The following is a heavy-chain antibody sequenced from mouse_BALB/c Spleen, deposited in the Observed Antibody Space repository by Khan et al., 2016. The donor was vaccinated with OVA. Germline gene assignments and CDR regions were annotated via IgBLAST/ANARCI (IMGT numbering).Heavy chain of an antibody. CDR3: ARNSYRYDFTY. J-gene: IGHJ3*01. CDR2: IWSGGTT. CDR1: GFSLTTYG. Sequence: VQLKESGPGLVQPSQSLSITCTVSGFSLTTYGIHWVRQSPGKGLEWLGVIWSGGTTDYNAPFISRLSFSKDNSKSQVFFKMNSLQADDTAIYYCARNSYRYDFTYWGQGTLVTVSA. D-gene: IGHD2-12*01. V-gene: IGHV2-2*01.